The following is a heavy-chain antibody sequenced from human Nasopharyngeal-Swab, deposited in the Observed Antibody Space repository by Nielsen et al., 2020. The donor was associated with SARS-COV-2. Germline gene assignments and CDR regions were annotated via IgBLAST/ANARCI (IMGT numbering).Heavy chain of an antibody. CDR2: ISGSGGST. J-gene: IGHJ4*02. CDR3: AKDFSYYYDSSGYFDY. V-gene: IGHV3-23*01. Sequence: WIRQPPGKGLEWVSAISGSGGSTYYADSVKGRFTISRDNSKNTLYLQMNSLRAEDTAVYYCAKDFSYYYDSSGYFDYWGQGTPVTVSS. D-gene: IGHD3-22*01.